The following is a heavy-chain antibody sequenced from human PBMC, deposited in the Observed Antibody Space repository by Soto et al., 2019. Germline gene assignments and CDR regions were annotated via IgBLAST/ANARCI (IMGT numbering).Heavy chain of an antibody. CDR2: THYDGTT. CDR3: TRNPFDYGDFGGVTGGDFHI. CDR1: GGSIKIDAYN. Sequence: QVQLQESGPGLVQPSQTLSLTCTVSGGSIKIDAYNWNWVRQHPGKGLEWLGYTHYDGTTYYNPSLKGRISIATDASEGQFSLKLTSVTAADTAVYYCTRNPFDYGDFGGVTGGDFHIWGQGAMVTVSS. J-gene: IGHJ3*02. D-gene: IGHD4-17*01. V-gene: IGHV4-31*03.